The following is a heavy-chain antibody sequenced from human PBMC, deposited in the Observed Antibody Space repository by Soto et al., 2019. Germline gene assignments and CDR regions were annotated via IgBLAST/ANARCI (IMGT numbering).Heavy chain of an antibody. J-gene: IGHJ4*02. V-gene: IGHV4-31*03. D-gene: IGHD4-4*01. CDR1: GGSISSGGYY. CDR2: IYYSGST. CDR3: ARKGYSNYFDY. Sequence: PSETLSLTCTVSGGSISSGGYYWSWIRQHPGKGLEWIGYIYYSGSTYYNPSLKSRVTISVDTSKNQFSLKLSSVTAADTAVYYCARKGYSNYFDYWGQGTLVTVSS.